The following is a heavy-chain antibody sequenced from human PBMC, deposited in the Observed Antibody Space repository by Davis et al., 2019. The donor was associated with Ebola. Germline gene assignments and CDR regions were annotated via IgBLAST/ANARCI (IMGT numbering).Heavy chain of an antibody. Sequence: GESLKISCQGSGYNFANYWITWVRQMPGKGLEWMGMIYLDDSDARYSPSFQGQVTFSADKSIGAAYLQWGSLKASDTATYYCARLQWGQHGAAFYYQGWFDPWGQGTLVTVSS. CDR2: IYLDDSDA. D-gene: IGHD2/OR15-2a*01. CDR3: ARLQWGQHGAAFYYQGWFDP. V-gene: IGHV5-51*01. J-gene: IGHJ5*02. CDR1: GYNFANYW.